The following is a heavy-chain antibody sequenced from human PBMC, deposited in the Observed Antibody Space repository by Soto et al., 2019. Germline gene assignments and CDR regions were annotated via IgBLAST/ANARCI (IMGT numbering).Heavy chain of an antibody. V-gene: IGHV4-30-2*01. CDR2: MYHSGST. Sequence: PSETLSLTCAFWGYTISGGGYSWSWIRQPPGKGMEWIGYMYHSGSTYYNPSLKSRVTISIDRSKNQFSLKLSSVTAADTAMYYWARVPDYWGQRILVTVSS. CDR1: GYTISGGGYS. J-gene: IGHJ4*02. D-gene: IGHD2-2*01. CDR3: ARVPDY.